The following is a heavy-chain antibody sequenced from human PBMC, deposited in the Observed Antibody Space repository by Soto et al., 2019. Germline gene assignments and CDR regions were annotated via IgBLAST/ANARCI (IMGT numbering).Heavy chain of an antibody. D-gene: IGHD3-22*01. CDR3: AKRATMIVVVTICPYYFDY. J-gene: IGHJ4*02. CDR1: GFTFSSYA. CDR2: ISGSGGST. Sequence: GGSLRLSCAASGFTFSSYAMSWVRQAPGKGLEWVSAISGSGGSTYCADSVKGRFTISRDNSKNTLYLQMNSLRAEDTAVYYCAKRATMIVVVTICPYYFDYWGQGTLVTVSS. V-gene: IGHV3-23*01.